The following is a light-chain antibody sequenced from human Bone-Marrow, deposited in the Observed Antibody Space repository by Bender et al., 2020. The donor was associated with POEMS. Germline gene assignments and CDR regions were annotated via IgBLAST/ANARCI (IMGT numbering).Light chain of an antibody. CDR1: SSNIGAHA. Sequence: QSVLTQPPSASGTPGQRVTISCSGGSSNIGAHAVNWYQHLPGPAPKLLIYSSHRRPSEVPDRFSGSRSGTSASLAISGLQSEDEEDYDCAVWDDSLNGWVVGGGTKLTV. V-gene: IGLV1-44*01. J-gene: IGLJ3*02. CDR3: AVWDDSLNGWV. CDR2: SSH.